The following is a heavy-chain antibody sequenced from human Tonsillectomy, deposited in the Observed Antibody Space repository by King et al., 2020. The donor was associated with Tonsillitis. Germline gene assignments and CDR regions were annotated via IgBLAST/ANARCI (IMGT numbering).Heavy chain of an antibody. CDR1: GGSISSGGSS. CDR2: IYHSGST. V-gene: IGHV4-30-2*01. J-gene: IGHJ6*02. D-gene: IGHD5-24*01. CDR3: ARVAPFLPKAPMANFYCYGMDV. Sequence: HLQLQESGSGLVKPSQTLSLTCAVSGGSISSGGSSWSWIRQPPGKGLEWIGYIYHSGSTYYNPSLKSRVTISVDRSKNQFSLKLSSVTAADTAVYYCARVAPFLPKAPMANFYCYGMDVWGQGTTVTVSS.